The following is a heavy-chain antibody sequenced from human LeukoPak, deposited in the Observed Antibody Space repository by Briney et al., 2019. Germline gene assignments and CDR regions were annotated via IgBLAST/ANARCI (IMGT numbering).Heavy chain of an antibody. CDR1: GGSFSDYY. Sequence: SETLSLTCAVYGGSFSDYYWSWIRQPPGKGLEWIGEINHSGSTNYNPSLKSRVTISVDTSKNQFSLKLTSVTAADTAVYYCAREVGGDGHFDYWGQGTLVTVSS. CDR3: AREVGGDGHFDY. CDR2: INHSGST. J-gene: IGHJ4*02. V-gene: IGHV4-34*01. D-gene: IGHD1-26*01.